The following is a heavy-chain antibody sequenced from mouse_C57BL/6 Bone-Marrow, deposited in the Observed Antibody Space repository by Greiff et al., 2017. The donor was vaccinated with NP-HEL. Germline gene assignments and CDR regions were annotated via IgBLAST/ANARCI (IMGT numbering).Heavy chain of an antibody. CDR2: IDPSDSYT. CDR3: ARDAGLRRTLAY. D-gene: IGHD2-4*01. J-gene: IGHJ3*01. Sequence: VQLQQPGAELVRPGTSVKLSCKASGYTFTSYWMHWVKQRPGQGLEWIGVIDPSDSYTNYNQQFKGKATLTVDTASSTAYMQLSSLTSEDSAVYYCARDAGLRRTLAYWGQGTLVTVSA. CDR1: GYTFTSYW. V-gene: IGHV1-59*01.